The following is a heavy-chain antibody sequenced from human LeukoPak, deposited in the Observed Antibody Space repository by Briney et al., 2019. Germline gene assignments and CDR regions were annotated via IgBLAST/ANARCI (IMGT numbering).Heavy chain of an antibody. CDR2: ISSSGSTI. D-gene: IGHD3-10*01. V-gene: IGHV3-48*03. CDR1: GFTFSSYE. CDR3: ARDALWSTFGMDV. Sequence: GSLRLSCAASGFTFSSYEMNWVRQAPGKGLEWVSYISSSGSTIYYADSVKGRFTISRDNAKNSLYLQMNSLRAEDTAAYYCARDALWSTFGMDVWGKGTTVTVSS. J-gene: IGHJ6*04.